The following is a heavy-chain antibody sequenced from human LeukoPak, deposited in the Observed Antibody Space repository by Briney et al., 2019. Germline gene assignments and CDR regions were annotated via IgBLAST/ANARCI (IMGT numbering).Heavy chain of an antibody. CDR2: IIPILGIA. CDR1: GGTFSSYA. D-gene: IGHD2-2*01. V-gene: IGHV1-69*04. Sequence: GASVKVSCKASGGTFSSYAISWVRQAPGQGLEWMGRIIPILGIANYAQKFQGRVTITADKSTSTAYMELSSLRSEDTAVYYCARGHCSSTSCYGYGMDVWGQGTTVTVSS. CDR3: ARGHCSSTSCYGYGMDV. J-gene: IGHJ6*02.